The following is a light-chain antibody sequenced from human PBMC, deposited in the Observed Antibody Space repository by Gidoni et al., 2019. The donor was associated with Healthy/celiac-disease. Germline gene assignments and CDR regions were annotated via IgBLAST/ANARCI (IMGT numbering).Light chain of an antibody. CDR2: DAS. V-gene: IGKV1-33*01. Sequence: DIQMTQSPSSLSASVGDRVTISCHASQDISNYLNWYQQKPGKAPKLLIYDASNLETGVPSRFSGSGSGTDFTFTSSSLQPEDIATYYCQQYDNLPPFGQGTRLEIK. CDR3: QQYDNLPP. CDR1: QDISNY. J-gene: IGKJ5*01.